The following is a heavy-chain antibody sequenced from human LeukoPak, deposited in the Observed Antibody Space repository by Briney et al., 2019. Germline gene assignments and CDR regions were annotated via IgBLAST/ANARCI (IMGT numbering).Heavy chain of an antibody. D-gene: IGHD6-19*01. CDR1: GYTFTSYG. CDR2: ISAYNGNT. J-gene: IGHJ6*02. CDR3: ARGMWLETYYYYGMDV. V-gene: IGHV1-18*01. Sequence: ASVTVSCKASGYTFTSYGISWVRQAPGQGLEWMGWISAYNGNTNYAQKLQGRVTMTTDTSTSTAYMELRSLRSDDTAVYYCARGMWLETYYYYGMDVWGQGTTVTVSS.